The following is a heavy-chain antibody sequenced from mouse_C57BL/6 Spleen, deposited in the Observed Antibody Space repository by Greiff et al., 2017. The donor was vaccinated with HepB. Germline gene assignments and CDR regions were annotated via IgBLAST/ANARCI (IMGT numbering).Heavy chain of an antibody. CDR3: ARTYGGNWYFDV. CDR2: INPNNGGT. D-gene: IGHD1-1*01. J-gene: IGHJ1*03. V-gene: IGHV1-26*01. Sequence: EVQLQQSGPELVKPGASVKISCKASGYTFTDYYMNWVKQSHGKSLEWIGDINPNNGGTSYNQKFKGKATLTVDKSSSTAYMELRSRTSEDSAVYYCARTYGGNWYFDVWGTGTTVTVSS. CDR1: GYTFTDYY.